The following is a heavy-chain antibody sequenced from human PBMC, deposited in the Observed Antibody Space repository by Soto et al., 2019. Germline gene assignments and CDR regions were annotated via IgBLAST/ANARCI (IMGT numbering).Heavy chain of an antibody. V-gene: IGHV1-3*01. J-gene: IGHJ4*02. Sequence: GSVKVSCKPAGYIFTKSAMHWVRQAPGQRLEWMGWITGDSGNTKYSPKLQDRVTITRDTSASTAYMELSSRRAEDTAVYYCAKDYYCDYYFDYWGQGTLVTVSS. CDR2: ITGDSGNT. D-gene: IGHD4-17*01. CDR3: AKDYYCDYYFDY. CDR1: GYIFTKSA.